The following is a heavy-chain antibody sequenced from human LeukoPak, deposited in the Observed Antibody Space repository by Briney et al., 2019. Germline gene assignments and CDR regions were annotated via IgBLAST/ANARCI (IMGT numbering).Heavy chain of an antibody. CDR3: ARDPEGFGATYFDY. D-gene: IGHD3-16*01. CDR1: GFSFSSYN. V-gene: IGHV3-21*01. Sequence: TGGSLRLSCVASGFSFSSYNMNWVRQAPGKGLEWVSSISRSASNIYYADSVKGRFTISRDNAKNSFYLQMNSLGAEDTAVFYCARDPEGFGATYFDYWGQGTLVTVSS. J-gene: IGHJ4*02. CDR2: ISRSASNI.